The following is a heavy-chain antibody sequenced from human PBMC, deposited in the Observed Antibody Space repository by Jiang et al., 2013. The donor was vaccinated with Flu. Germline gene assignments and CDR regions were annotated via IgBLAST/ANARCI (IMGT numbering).Heavy chain of an antibody. CDR3: AKDRGSGTYENWFDP. CDR1: GFTFRDFA. D-gene: IGHD3-10*01. J-gene: IGHJ5*02. V-gene: IGHV3-23*01. Sequence: VQLLESGGHLVQPGGSLRLSCAASGFTFRDFAMNWVRQAPGKGLEWVSVISAGGDRTYYADSVKGRFTISRDNSKDTLYLQMSSLRAEDTAVYHCAKDRGSGTYENWFDPWGQGTLVTVSS. CDR2: ISAGGDRT.